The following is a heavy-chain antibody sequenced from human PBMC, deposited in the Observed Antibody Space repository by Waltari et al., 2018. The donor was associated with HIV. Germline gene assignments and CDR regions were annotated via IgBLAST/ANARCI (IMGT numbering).Heavy chain of an antibody. CDR3: ARRSGGPTRNLDY. CDR1: GYRFTTYW. D-gene: IGHD6-19*01. Sequence: EVQLVQSGAEVKKPGESLKISCKGSGYRFTTYWIGWVRQRPGKGLEWMGIIYPGDSETRYSPPFPAQVTISADKSISTAYLQWSSLKASDTAMYYCARRSGGPTRNLDYWGQGTLVIVSS. V-gene: IGHV5-51*03. CDR2: IYPGDSET. J-gene: IGHJ4*02.